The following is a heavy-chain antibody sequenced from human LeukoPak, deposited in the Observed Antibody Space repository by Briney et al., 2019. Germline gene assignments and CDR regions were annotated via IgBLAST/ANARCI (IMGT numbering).Heavy chain of an antibody. Sequence: SGTLSLTCAVSGGSIFSSNWWSWVRQPPGKGLEWIGQIFHSGSTSYSPSLKSRVTISVDKSKNQFSLKLTSVTAADTAVYYCARNGYFAVDYWGQGTLVTVSS. CDR2: IFHSGST. J-gene: IGHJ4*02. V-gene: IGHV4-4*02. CDR1: GGSIFSSNW. D-gene: IGHD5-24*01. CDR3: ARNGYFAVDY.